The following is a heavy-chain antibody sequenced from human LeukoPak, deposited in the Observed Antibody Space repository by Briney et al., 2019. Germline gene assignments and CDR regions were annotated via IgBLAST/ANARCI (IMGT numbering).Heavy chain of an antibody. CDR2: INPNSGGT. J-gene: IGHJ6*02. V-gene: IGHV1-2*02. CDR3: ARGSSYGSVLYYYYGMDV. Sequence: GASVKVSCKASGYTFTGYYMHWVRQAPGQGLEWMGWINPNSGGTNYAQKFQDRVTMTRDTSISTAYMELSRLRSDDTAVYYCARGSSYGSVLYYYYGMDVWGQGTTVTVSS. D-gene: IGHD5-18*01. CDR1: GYTFTGYY.